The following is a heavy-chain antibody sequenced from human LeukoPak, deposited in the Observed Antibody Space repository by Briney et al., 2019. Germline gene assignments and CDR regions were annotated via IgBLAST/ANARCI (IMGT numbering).Heavy chain of an antibody. V-gene: IGHV3-30-3*01. CDR3: AREDNWNYLY. CDR2: ISYDGSNK. J-gene: IGHJ4*02. CDR1: GFTFSSYA. D-gene: IGHD1-7*01. Sequence: GGSLRLSCAASGFTFSSYAIHWVRQAPGKGLEWVAVISYDGSNKYYADSVKGRFTISRDNSKNTLYLQMNSLRAEDTAVYYCAREDNWNYLYWGQGTLVTVSS.